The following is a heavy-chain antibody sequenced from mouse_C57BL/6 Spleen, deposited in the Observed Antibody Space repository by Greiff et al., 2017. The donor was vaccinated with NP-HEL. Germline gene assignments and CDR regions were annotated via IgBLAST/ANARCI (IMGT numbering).Heavy chain of an antibody. D-gene: IGHD1-1*01. Sequence: VQLQQPGAELVKPGASVKMSCKASGYTFTSYWITWVKQRPGQGLEWIGDIYPGSGSTNYNEKFKSKATLTVDTSSSTAYMQLSSLTSEDSAVYYCARVDGSSYYAMDYWGQGTSVTVSS. V-gene: IGHV1-55*01. CDR2: IYPGSGST. J-gene: IGHJ4*01. CDR1: GYTFTSYW. CDR3: ARVDGSSYYAMDY.